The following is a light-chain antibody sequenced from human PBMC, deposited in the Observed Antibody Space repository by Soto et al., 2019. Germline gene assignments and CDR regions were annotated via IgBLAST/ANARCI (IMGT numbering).Light chain of an antibody. CDR1: SSDVGSGNV. CDR3: CSPAGSDTYV. J-gene: IGLJ1*01. CDR2: EAF. Sequence: QSVRAQPGSVSGSPGQSITISCTGTSSDVGSGNVVSWYQHYPGKAPQLMIYEAFQRPSGVSSRFSGSKSGNTASLTISGLQAEDEADYYCCSPAGSDTYVFGTGTKVTVL. V-gene: IGLV2-23*01.